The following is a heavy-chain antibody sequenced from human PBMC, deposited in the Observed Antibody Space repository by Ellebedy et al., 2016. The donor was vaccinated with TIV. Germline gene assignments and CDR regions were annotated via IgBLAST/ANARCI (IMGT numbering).Heavy chain of an antibody. CDR1: GDSISISNTHY. V-gene: IGHV4-39*01. J-gene: IGHJ6*04. CDR3: ARHYPGGYPGGV. CDR2: ISHSDNI. D-gene: IGHD2-15*01. Sequence: SETLSLXCSVPGDSISISNTHYCGWIRQPPGKGLEWIGMISHSDNIYYNPSLKTRVTIAVDTSKNQFTLKLTSVTAADTALYYCARHYPGGYPGGVWGKGTTVIVSS.